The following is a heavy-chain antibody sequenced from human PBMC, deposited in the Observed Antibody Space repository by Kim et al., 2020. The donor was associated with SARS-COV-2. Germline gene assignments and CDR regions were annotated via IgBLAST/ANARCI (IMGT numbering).Heavy chain of an antibody. CDR2: INPSGGST. CDR1: GYTFTSYY. V-gene: IGHV1-46*01. J-gene: IGHJ5*02. CDR3: ARDAGSEVDIVATMHH. D-gene: IGHD5-12*01. Sequence: ASVKVSCKASGYTFTSYYMHWVRQAPGQGLEWMGIINPSGGSTSYAQKFQGRVTMTRDTSTSTVYMELSSLRSEDTAVYYCARDAGSEVDIVATMHHWGQGTLVTVSS.